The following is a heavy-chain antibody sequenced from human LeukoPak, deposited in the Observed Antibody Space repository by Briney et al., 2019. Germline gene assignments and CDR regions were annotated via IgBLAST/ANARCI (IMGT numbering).Heavy chain of an antibody. Sequence: PGRSLRLSCAASGFTFSSYGMHWVRQAPGKGLEWVAVISYDGSNKYYADSVKGRFTISRDNSKNTLYLQMNSLRAEDTAVYYCVKDIVVVTAPLGYYGMDVWGQGTTVTVSS. J-gene: IGHJ6*02. CDR1: GFTFSSYG. V-gene: IGHV3-30*18. D-gene: IGHD2-21*02. CDR2: ISYDGSNK. CDR3: VKDIVVVTAPLGYYGMDV.